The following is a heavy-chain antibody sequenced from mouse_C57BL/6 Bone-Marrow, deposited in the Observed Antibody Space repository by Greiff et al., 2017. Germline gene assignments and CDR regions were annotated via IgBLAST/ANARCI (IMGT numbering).Heavy chain of an antibody. CDR3: ARYHYYGSSFRYFDV. D-gene: IGHD1-1*01. V-gene: IGHV3-8*01. Sequence: EVKLMESGPGLAKPSQTLSLTCSVTGYSITSDYWNWIRKFPGNKLEYMGYISYSGSTYYNPSLKSRISITRDTSKNQYYLQLNSVTTEDTATYYCARYHYYGSSFRYFDVWGTGTTVTVSS. CDR1: GYSITSDY. CDR2: ISYSGST. J-gene: IGHJ1*03.